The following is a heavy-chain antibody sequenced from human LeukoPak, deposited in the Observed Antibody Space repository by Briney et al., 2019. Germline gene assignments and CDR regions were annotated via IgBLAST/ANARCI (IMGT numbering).Heavy chain of an antibody. CDR2: ISAYNGNT. V-gene: IGHV1-18*01. J-gene: IGHJ4*02. Sequence: ASVKVSCKASDYTFTSYGISWVRQAPGQGLEWMGWISAYNGNTNYAQKLQGRVTRTTDTSTSTAYMELRSLRSDDTAVFYCARVAAVGYSGSYFFDYWGQGTLVTVSS. CDR1: DYTFTSYG. CDR3: ARVAAVGYSGSYFFDY. D-gene: IGHD1-26*01.